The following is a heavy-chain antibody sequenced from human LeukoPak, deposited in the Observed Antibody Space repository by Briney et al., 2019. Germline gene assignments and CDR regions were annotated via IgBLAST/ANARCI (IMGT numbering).Heavy chain of an antibody. CDR1: GYTFTSYD. V-gene: IGHV1-8*01. D-gene: IGHD1-26*01. J-gene: IGHJ6*03. CDR3: ARAPEWGKANYYYYMDV. CDR2: MNPNSGNT. Sequence: ASVKVSCKASGYTFTSYDINWVRQATGQGLEWIEWMNPNSGNTGYAQKFQGRVTMTRNTSISTVYMELSSLRSEDTAVYYCARAPEWGKANYYYYMDVWGKGTTVTVSS.